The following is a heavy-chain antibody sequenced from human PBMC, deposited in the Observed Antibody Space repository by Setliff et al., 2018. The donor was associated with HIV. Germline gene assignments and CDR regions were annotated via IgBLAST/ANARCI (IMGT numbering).Heavy chain of an antibody. CDR1: GGSISSGGYY. CDR2: IYYSGST. Sequence: SETLSLTCIVSGGSISSGGYYWSWIRKHPGKGLEWIGYIYYSGSTYYNPSLKSRVTISVDTSKNQFSLKLGSVTAADTAVYYCARGPLGYCSSTSCYTTLNWFDPWGQGTLVTVSS. J-gene: IGHJ5*02. D-gene: IGHD2-2*02. V-gene: IGHV4-31*02. CDR3: ARGPLGYCSSTSCYTTLNWFDP.